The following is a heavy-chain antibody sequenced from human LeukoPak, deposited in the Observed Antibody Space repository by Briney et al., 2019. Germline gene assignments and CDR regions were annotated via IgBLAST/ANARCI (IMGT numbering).Heavy chain of an antibody. D-gene: IGHD5-12*01. V-gene: IGHV4-59*01. CDR1: GGSISSYY. J-gene: IGHJ3*02. CDR3: ARDYSVDNDAFDI. CDR2: IYYSGST. Sequence: SETLSLTCTVSGGSISSYYWSWIRQPPGKGLEWIGYIYYSGSTNYNPSLKSRVTISVDTSKNQFSLKLSSVTAADTAVYYRARDYSVDNDAFDIWGQGTMVTVSS.